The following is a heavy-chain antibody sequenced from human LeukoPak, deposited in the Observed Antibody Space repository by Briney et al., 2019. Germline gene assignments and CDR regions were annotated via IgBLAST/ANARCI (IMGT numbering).Heavy chain of an antibody. D-gene: IGHD6-19*01. J-gene: IGHJ6*03. CDR1: GFTFSSYG. Sequence: TGGSLRLSCAASGFTFSSYGMHWVRQAPGKGLEWVAFIRYDGSNKYYADSVKGRFTISRDNSKNTLYLQMNSLRAEDTAVYYCAKTLSYSSGWYSYYYYMDVWGKGTTVTISS. V-gene: IGHV3-30*02. CDR2: IRYDGSNK. CDR3: AKTLSYSSGWYSYYYYMDV.